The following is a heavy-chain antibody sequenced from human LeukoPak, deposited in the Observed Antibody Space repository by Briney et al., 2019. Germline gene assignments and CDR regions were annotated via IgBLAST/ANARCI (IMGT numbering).Heavy chain of an antibody. V-gene: IGHV4-34*01. Sequence: ETLSLTCAVYGGSFSGYYWSWIRQPPGKGLEWIGEVNHTGSANYNPSLKGRVIISVETSKNQFSLKLTSVTAADTAVYYCARGGAARPDFWGQGTLVTVSS. J-gene: IGHJ4*02. D-gene: IGHD6-6*01. CDR3: ARGGAARPDF. CDR2: VNHTGSA. CDR1: GGSFSGYY.